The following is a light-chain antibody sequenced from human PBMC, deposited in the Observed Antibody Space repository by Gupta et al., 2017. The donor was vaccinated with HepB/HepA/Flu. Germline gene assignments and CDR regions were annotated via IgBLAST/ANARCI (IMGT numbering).Light chain of an antibody. CDR1: QSVSSSY. V-gene: IGKV3-20*01. Sequence: EIVLTQSPGTLSLSPGERATLSCRASQSVSSSYLAWYQQKPGQAPRLLIYGASSRATGIPDRFSGSGSGTDFTLTISRLEPEDFAGYDCQQKGTFGQGTKVEIK. CDR3: QQKGT. J-gene: IGKJ1*01. CDR2: GAS.